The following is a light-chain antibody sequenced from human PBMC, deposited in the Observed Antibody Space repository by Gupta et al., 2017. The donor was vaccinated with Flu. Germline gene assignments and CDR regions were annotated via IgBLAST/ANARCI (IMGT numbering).Light chain of an antibody. J-gene: IGLJ3*02. V-gene: IGLV2-8*01. CDR2: EVN. Sequence: VTSASSGKSNDLGGYNYVFRYQQTSSNASELMIYEVNARAVWVTDRFSGSQAGNTASLTVYGLQAEDEADYYCSSYGFSLNWVFGGGTKLTV. CDR3: SSYGFSLNWV. CDR1: SNDLGGYNY.